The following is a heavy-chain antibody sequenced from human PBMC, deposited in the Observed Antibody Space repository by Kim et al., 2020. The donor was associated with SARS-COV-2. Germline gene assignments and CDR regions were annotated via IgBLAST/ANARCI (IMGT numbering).Heavy chain of an antibody. D-gene: IGHD3-10*01. CDR1: GYKYTNHA. J-gene: IGHJ3*01. CDR2: INTFTAVP. Sequence: ASVKVSCKASGYKYTNHAINWVRQAPGQGLEWLGWINTFTAVPNYAHSLQDRITFTTDTSTTTASLHLSSLKADDTAIYFCARGRNDYGSGDSLDFWGQG. V-gene: IGHV1-18*01. CDR3: ARGRNDYGSGDSLDF.